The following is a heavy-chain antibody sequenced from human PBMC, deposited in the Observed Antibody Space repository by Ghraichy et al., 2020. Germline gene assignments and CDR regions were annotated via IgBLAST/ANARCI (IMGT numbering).Heavy chain of an antibody. J-gene: IGHJ4*02. D-gene: IGHD3-22*01. CDR2: INPNSGGT. Sequence: ASVKVSCKASGYTFTGYFMHWVRQAPGQGLEWMGWINPNSGGTNYAQKFQGWVTMTRDTSISTAYMEVNRLRADDTAVYYCARGAVVVPAAARQHSYYYNSSNYYEFDHWGQGTLVTVSS. V-gene: IGHV1-2*04. CDR3: ARGAVVVPAAARQHSYYYNSSNYYEFDH. CDR1: GYTFTGYF.